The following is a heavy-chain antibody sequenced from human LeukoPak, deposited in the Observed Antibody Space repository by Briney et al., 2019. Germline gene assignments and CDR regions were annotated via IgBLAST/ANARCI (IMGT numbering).Heavy chain of an antibody. Sequence: GGSLRLSCAASGFAFSSHAMSWVRQAPGKGLEWVSAITDSGGNRQYTDSVKGRFTISRDNSKNTLYLQMDSLRADDTAVYYCAKSSRYGTGWYGKIDYWGQGTLVTVSS. CDR1: GFAFSSHA. D-gene: IGHD6-19*01. J-gene: IGHJ4*02. CDR3: AKSSRYGTGWYGKIDY. V-gene: IGHV3-23*01. CDR2: ITDSGGNR.